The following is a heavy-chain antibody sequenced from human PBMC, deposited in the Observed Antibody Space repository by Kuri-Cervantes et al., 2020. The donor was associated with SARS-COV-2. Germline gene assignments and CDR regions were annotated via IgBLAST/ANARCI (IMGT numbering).Heavy chain of an antibody. CDR2: INHSGST. CDR3: ARVAGYDSGGYLDY. V-gene: IGHV4-34*01. CDR1: GGSFSGYY. D-gene: IGHD3-22*01. Sequence: GSLRLSCAVYGGSFSGYYWSWIRQPPGKGLEWIGEINHSGSTNYNPPLESRVTISVDTSKNQFSLKLSSVTAADTAVYYCARVAGYDSGGYLDYWGQGNLVTVSS. J-gene: IGHJ4*02.